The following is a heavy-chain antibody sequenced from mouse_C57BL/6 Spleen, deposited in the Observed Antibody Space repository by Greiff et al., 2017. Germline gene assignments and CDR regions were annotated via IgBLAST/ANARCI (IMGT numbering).Heavy chain of an antibody. D-gene: IGHD2-2*01. CDR1: GYTFTDYE. J-gene: IGHJ2*01. Sequence: VQLQQSGAELVRPGASVTLSCKASGYTFTDYEMHWVKQTPVHGLEWIGAIDPETGGTAYNQKFKGKAILTADKSSSTAYMELRILTSEDSAVYYCTLLWLQYYLDYWGQGTTLTVSS. CDR3: TLLWLQYYLDY. V-gene: IGHV1-15*01. CDR2: IDPETGGT.